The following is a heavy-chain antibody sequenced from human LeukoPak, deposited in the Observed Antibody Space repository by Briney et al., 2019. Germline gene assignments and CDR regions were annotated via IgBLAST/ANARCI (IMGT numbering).Heavy chain of an antibody. CDR2: INHSGST. Sequence: SETLSLTCTVPGGSISSYYWSWIRQPPGKGLEWIGEINHSGSTNYNPSLKSRVTISVDTSKNQFSLKLSSVTAADTAVYYCAREPSHTRSGYFQHWGQGTLVTVSS. V-gene: IGHV4-34*01. CDR1: GGSISSYY. J-gene: IGHJ1*01. CDR3: AREPSHTRSGYFQH. D-gene: IGHD1-26*01.